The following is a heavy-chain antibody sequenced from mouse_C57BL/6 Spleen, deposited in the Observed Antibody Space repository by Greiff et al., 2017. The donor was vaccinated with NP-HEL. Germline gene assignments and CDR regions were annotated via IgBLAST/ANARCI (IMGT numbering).Heavy chain of an antibody. Sequence: EVMLVESGGDLVKPGGSLKLSCAASGFTFSSYGMSWVRQTPDKRLEWVATISSGGSYTYYPDNVKGRFTISRDNAKNTLYLQMSSLKSEDTAMYYCARQRYGYYYFDYWGQGTTLTVSS. CDR3: ARQRYGYYYFDY. CDR1: GFTFSSYG. J-gene: IGHJ2*01. D-gene: IGHD2-2*01. V-gene: IGHV5-6*01. CDR2: ISSGGSYT.